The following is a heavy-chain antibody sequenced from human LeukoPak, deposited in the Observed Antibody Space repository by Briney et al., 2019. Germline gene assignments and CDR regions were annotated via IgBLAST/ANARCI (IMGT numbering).Heavy chain of an antibody. CDR2: IKPDGSDT. CDR3: VRDLSNGGNPLYYFDY. J-gene: IGHJ4*02. Sequence: SGGSLRLSCAASGFTFSSLWLGWLRQAPGKGQEWVANIKPDGSDTYYVDSVKDRFTISRDNAKNSLYLQMNSLRAEDTAVYYCVRDLSNGGNPLYYFDYWGQGTLVTVSS. CDR1: GFTFSSLW. D-gene: IGHD4-23*01. V-gene: IGHV3-7*01.